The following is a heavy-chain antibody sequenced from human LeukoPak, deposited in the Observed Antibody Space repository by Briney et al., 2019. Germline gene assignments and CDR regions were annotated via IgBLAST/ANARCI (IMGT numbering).Heavy chain of an antibody. V-gene: IGHV1-18*01. CDR3: ARDSPSSYGHGLSYFDY. D-gene: IGHD2/OR15-2a*01. J-gene: IGHJ4*02. CDR1: GYTFTSYG. CDR2: ISAYNGNT. Sequence: GASVKVSCKASGYTFTSYGISWVRQAPGQGLEWMGWISAYNGNTNYAQKLQGRVTMTTDTSTSTAYMELRSLRSDDTAVYYCARDSPSSYGHGLSYFDYWGQGTLVTVSS.